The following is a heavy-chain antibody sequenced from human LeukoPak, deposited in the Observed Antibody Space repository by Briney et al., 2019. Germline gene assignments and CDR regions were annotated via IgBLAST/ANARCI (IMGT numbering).Heavy chain of an antibody. CDR3: ARGVSYGSGSYSGTFDY. J-gene: IGHJ4*02. V-gene: IGHV1-8*01. CDR1: D. CDR2: MNPNSGNT. D-gene: IGHD3-10*01. Sequence: DINWVRQATGQGLEWMGWMNPNSGNTGYAQKFQGRVTITRNTSISTAYMELSSLRSEDTAVYYCARGVSYGSGSYSGTFDYWGQGTLVTVSS.